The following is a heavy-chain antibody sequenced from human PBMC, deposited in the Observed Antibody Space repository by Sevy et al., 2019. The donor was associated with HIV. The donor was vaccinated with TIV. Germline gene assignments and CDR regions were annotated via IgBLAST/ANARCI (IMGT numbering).Heavy chain of an antibody. CDR3: ARVGVSYCTDDCYHRFDY. CDR2: ISYDGSKK. J-gene: IGHJ4*02. V-gene: IGHV3-30*09. CDR1: GFTFSNAW. D-gene: IGHD2-21*02. Sequence: GGSLRLSCAASGFTFSNAWMSWVRQAPGKGLEWVSLISYDGSKKYYSDSVKGRFAISRDESKTTLFLQMNSLRSEDTAIYYCARVGVSYCTDDCYHRFDYWGRGTLVTVSS.